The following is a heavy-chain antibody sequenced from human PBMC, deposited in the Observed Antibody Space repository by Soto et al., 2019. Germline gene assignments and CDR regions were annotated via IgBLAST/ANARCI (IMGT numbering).Heavy chain of an antibody. Sequence: QPQLQEFGSGMVKPSQTLSLTCAGSGGSIRSGGYSLGWVRQPPGKGLEGIGYIYHSGSTYYNPSLKSRVTISVDRSKNQFSLKLSSVTAADTAVYYCAAGGGLPRYYWGQGTLVTVSS. CDR2: IYHSGST. V-gene: IGHV4-30-2*01. CDR1: GGSIRSGGYS. D-gene: IGHD5-12*01. CDR3: AAGGGLPRYY. J-gene: IGHJ4*02.